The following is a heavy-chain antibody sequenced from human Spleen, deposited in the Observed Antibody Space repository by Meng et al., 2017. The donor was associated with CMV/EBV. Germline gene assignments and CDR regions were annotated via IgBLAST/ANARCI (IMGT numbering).Heavy chain of an antibody. D-gene: IGHD3-22*01. CDR3: ARNRPVVTHDY. J-gene: IGHJ4*02. V-gene: IGHV1-2*02. CDR1: GYTCTDYY. Sequence: SCKASGYTCTDYYRHWERQAPGQGLGWMGWINPNGGVTKYAQKFRGRVTMTRDTSVRKIYMELSRLRSDDTAVYYCARNRPVVTHDYWGQGTLVTVSS. CDR2: INPNGGVT.